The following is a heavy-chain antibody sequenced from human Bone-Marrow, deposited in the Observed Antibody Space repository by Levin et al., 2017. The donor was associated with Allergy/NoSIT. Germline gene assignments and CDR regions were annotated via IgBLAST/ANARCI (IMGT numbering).Heavy chain of an antibody. CDR1: GFTFDDYA. J-gene: IGHJ4*02. V-gene: IGHV3-9*01. CDR2: ISWNSGSI. D-gene: IGHD6-13*01. CDR3: AKVGYSSSIHDY. Sequence: SCAASGFTFDDYAMHWVRQAPGKGLEWVSGISWNSGSIGYADSVKGRFTISRDNAKNSLYLQMNSLRAEDTALYYCAKVGYSSSIHDYWGQGTLVTVSS.